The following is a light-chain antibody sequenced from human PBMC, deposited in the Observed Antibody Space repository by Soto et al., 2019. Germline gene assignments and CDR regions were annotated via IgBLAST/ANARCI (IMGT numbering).Light chain of an antibody. V-gene: IGKV1-33*01. CDR2: GAS. J-gene: IGKJ4*01. CDR3: QQNDDDPLT. Sequence: DIQMTHSPSSLPPSVGARVSFISQASKEFRKFLNWYQQKPGKAPKVLIYGASNLETGVPLRFSGSGSGTDFTFTISSLQPEDIATYYCQQNDDDPLTFGGGTKVEIK. CDR1: KEFRKF.